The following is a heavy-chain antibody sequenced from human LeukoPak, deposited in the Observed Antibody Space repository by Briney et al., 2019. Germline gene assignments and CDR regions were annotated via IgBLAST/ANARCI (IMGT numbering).Heavy chain of an antibody. CDR1: GYTFTSYH. V-gene: IGHV1-46*01. J-gene: IGHJ5*02. CDR2: INPSGGST. Sequence: ASVKVSCKASGYTFTSYHMHWVRQAPGQGLEWMGIINPSGGSTNYAQKLQGGVTMTTDTSTSTAYMELSSLRSEDTAVYYCARGYLYYYGSGSYPFDPWGQGTLVTVSS. D-gene: IGHD3-10*01. CDR3: ARGYLYYYGSGSYPFDP.